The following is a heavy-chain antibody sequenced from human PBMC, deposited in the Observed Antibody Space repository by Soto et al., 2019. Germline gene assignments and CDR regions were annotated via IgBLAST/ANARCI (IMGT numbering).Heavy chain of an antibody. D-gene: IGHD2-15*01. CDR2: VSHSGTA. V-gene: IGHV4-34*01. J-gene: IGHJ2*01. Sequence: QVRLQQWGAGLLKPSETLSLTCAVYGASFTGYYWTWLRQSPGKGLEWIGEVSHSGTAKYNPSLKSRVTRSLDKSNSQVVLELASMSAADTAVYYCARYGGTAVWYFDIWGRGTSVSVSS. CDR3: ARYGGTAVWYFDI. CDR1: GASFTGYY.